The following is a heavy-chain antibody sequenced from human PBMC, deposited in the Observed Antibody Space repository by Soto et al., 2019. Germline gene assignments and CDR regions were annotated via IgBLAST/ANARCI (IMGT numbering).Heavy chain of an antibody. J-gene: IGHJ4*02. CDR2: IGYDGSNK. V-gene: IGHV3-33*01. CDR3: AREDSGSYYYFDY. CDR1: GFTFSSYG. D-gene: IGHD1-26*01. Sequence: QVQLVESGGGVVQPGRSLRLSCAASGFTFSSYGMHWVRQAPGKGLEWVAVIGYDGSNKYYADSVKGRFTISRDNSKNTLYLQMNSLRAEDTAVYYCAREDSGSYYYFDYWGQGTLVTVSS.